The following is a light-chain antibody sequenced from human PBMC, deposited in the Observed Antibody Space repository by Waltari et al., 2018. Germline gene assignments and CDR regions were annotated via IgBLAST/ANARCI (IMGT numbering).Light chain of an antibody. Sequence: DIQMTQSPSSLSAYVGDRVTFTCQATQDITTSLSWFQQKPGEDPRLLIYDASTLQPGVPSRFSGTGSATGFSLTITSLQLDDSATYYCQQFHSLPYTFARGTKLHIK. CDR1: QDITTS. CDR2: DAS. CDR3: QQFHSLPYT. V-gene: IGKV1-33*01. J-gene: IGKJ2*01.